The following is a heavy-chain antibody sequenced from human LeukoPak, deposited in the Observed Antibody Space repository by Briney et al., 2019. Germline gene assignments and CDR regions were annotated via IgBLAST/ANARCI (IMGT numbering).Heavy chain of an antibody. Sequence: SETLSLTCTVSGASISDSDFFWAWVRQPPGKGLEWIGNIYYSGTTYSPSLKSRVTMSLDTSKDQFSLKLTSVTAADTAVYYCTIFIVADPDAFEIWGQGTMVTVSS. J-gene: IGHJ3*02. CDR2: IYYSGTT. CDR1: GASISDSDFF. V-gene: IGHV4-39*03. D-gene: IGHD5-12*01. CDR3: TIFIVADPDAFEI.